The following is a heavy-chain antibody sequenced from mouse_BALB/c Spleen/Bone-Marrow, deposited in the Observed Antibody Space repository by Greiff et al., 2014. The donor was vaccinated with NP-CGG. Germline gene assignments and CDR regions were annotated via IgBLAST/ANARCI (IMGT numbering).Heavy chain of an antibody. CDR2: IAPGSGST. D-gene: IGHD2-2*01. Sequence: DLVKPGASVKLSCKTSGYTSTSYWINWIKQRPGQGLEWLGRIAPGSGSTYYNEMFKVKAPLTVDTSSSTAYIQLSSLSSEDSAVCFCARERYGYDGWYFDVWGAGTTVTVSS. J-gene: IGHJ1*01. CDR1: GYTSTSYW. V-gene: IGHV1S41*01. CDR3: ARERYGYDGWYFDV.